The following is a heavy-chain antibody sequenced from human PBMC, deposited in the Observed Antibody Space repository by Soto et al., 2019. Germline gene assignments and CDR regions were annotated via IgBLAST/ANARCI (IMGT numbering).Heavy chain of an antibody. V-gene: IGHV6-1*01. CDR1: GYSVSSNSAA. Sequence: SQTLSLTCAISGYSVSSNSAAWNLIRQSPSRGLEWLGRTYYRSKWYNDYAVSVKSRITINPDTSKNQFSLQLNSVTPEDTAVYYCARGLEPSPYYYYGMDVWGQGTTVTVSS. J-gene: IGHJ6*02. D-gene: IGHD1-1*01. CDR2: TYYRSKWYN. CDR3: ARGLEPSPYYYYGMDV.